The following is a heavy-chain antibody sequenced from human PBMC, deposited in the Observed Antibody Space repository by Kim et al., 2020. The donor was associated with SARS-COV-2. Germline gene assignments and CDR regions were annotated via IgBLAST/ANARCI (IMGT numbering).Heavy chain of an antibody. CDR3: ARDMHSGSYYRLYYFDY. Sequence: SETLSLTCTVSGYSISSGYYWGWIRQPPGKGLEWIGSIYHSGSTYYNPSLKSRVTISVDTSKNQFSLKLSSVTAADTAVYYCARDMHSGSYYRLYYFDYWGQGTLVTVSS. D-gene: IGHD1-26*01. V-gene: IGHV4-38-2*02. CDR2: IYHSGST. CDR1: GYSISSGYY. J-gene: IGHJ4*02.